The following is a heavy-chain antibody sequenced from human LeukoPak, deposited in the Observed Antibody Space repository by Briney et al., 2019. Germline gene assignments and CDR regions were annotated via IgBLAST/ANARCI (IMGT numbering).Heavy chain of an antibody. CDR3: ASPEWFGELSGYYYGMDV. V-gene: IGHV1-69*04. CDR1: GGTFSSYA. Sequence: SVKVSCKASGGTFSSYAISWVRQAPGQGLEWMGRIIPILGIANYAQKFQGRVTITADKSTSTAYMELSSLRSEDTAVYYCASPEWFGELSGYYYGMDVWGQGTMVTVSS. CDR2: IIPILGIA. J-gene: IGHJ6*02. D-gene: IGHD3-10*01.